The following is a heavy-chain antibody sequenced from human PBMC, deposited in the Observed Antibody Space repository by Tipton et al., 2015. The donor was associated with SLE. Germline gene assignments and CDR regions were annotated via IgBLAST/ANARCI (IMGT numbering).Heavy chain of an antibody. CDR1: GFTFSSYS. V-gene: IGHV3-21*01. Sequence: GSLRLSCAASGFTFSSYSMNWVRQAPGKGLEWVSSISSSSSYIYYADSVKVRFTISRDNAKNSLYLQMNSLRAEDTAVYYCARAIQLWFFDYWGQGTLVTVSS. CDR3: ARAIQLWFFDY. J-gene: IGHJ4*02. CDR2: ISSSSSYI. D-gene: IGHD5-18*01.